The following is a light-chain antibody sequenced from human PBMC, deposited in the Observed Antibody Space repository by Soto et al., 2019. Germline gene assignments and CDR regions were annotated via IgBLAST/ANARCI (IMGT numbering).Light chain of an antibody. CDR2: DNN. J-gene: IGLJ1*01. V-gene: IGLV1-51*01. Sequence: QSVMTHPPAVSSAPRHKVTISCSGSSSNIRNNYVSWYQQLPGTAPKLLIYDNNKRPSGIPDRFSGSKSGTSATLGITGLQTGDEADYHCGTWDSSLTDYVFGTGTKVTVL. CDR3: GTWDSSLTDYV. CDR1: SSNIRNNY.